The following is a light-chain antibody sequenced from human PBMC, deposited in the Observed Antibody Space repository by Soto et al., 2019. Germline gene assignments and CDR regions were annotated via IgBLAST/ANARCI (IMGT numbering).Light chain of an antibody. J-gene: IGLJ3*02. V-gene: IGLV1-40*01. CDR3: QSYDRSLSGWV. CDR2: VNT. Sequence: QSVLTQPPPVSGAPGQTITISCTGSSSNIGADFGVHWYQQLPGAAPKLVIFVNTNRPSGVPDRFSGSKSGTSASLAITGLQAEDEADYYCQSYDRSLSGWVFGTGTKVTVL. CDR1: SSNIGADFG.